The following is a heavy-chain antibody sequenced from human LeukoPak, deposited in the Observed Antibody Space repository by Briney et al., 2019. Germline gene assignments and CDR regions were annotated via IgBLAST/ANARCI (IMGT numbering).Heavy chain of an antibody. CDR1: GFTFDDYA. V-gene: IGHV3-9*01. CDR2: ISWNSGSI. Sequence: PGGSLRLSCAASGFTFDDYAMHWVRQAPGKGLGWVSGISWNSGSIGYADSVKGRFTISRDNAKNSLYLQMDSLRAEDTAVYYCAREVIGGNCAWGQGTLVTVSS. D-gene: IGHD4-23*01. CDR3: AREVIGGNCA. J-gene: IGHJ4*02.